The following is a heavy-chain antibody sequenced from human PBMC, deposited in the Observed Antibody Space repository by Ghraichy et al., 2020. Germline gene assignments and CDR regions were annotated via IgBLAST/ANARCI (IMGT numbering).Heavy chain of an antibody. D-gene: IGHD6-19*01. Sequence: GGSLRLSCVASGFIFNSYSMNWVRQAPGKGLEWVSSISSSSSFIYYADSVEGRFTISRDNAKNSLYLQMNSLIAGDTAVYYCAIAASCGAGERVSFDLCGQGTMVTVSS. CDR2: ISSSSSFI. J-gene: IGHJ3*01. CDR1: GFIFNSYS. CDR3: AIAASCGAGERVSFDL. V-gene: IGHV3-21*01.